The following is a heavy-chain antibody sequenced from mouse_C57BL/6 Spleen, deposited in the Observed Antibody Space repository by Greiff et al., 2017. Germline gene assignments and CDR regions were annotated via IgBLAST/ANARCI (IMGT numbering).Heavy chain of an antibody. CDR1: GYSFTGYY. CDR3: ARGGARYSNYEDYAMDY. Sequence: EVQLQESGPELVKPGASVKISCKASGYSFTGYYMNWVKQSPEKGLEWIGEINPSTGGTTYNQKFKAKATLTVDKSSSTAYMQLKSLTSEDTAVYYCARGGARYSNYEDYAMDYWGQGTSVTVSS. D-gene: IGHD2-5*01. V-gene: IGHV1-42*01. J-gene: IGHJ4*01. CDR2: INPSTGGT.